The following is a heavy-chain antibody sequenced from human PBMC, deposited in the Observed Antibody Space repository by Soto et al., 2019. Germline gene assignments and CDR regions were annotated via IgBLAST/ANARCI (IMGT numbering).Heavy chain of an antibody. V-gene: IGHV3-23*01. CDR1: GFTFSSYA. CDR3: AKEMTSGYYLFDY. J-gene: IGHJ4*02. Sequence: GGSLRLSCAASGFTFSSYAMIWVRQAPGKGLEWVSTISGTGGSTYYPDSVKGRFTISRDNSKNTVYLQMNSLRAEDAAVYYCAKEMTSGYYLFDYWGQGTLVTVSS. D-gene: IGHD3-22*01. CDR2: ISGTGGST.